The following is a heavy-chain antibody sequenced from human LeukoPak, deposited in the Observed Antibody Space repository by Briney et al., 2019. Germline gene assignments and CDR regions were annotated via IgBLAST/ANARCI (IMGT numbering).Heavy chain of an antibody. Sequence: GGSLRLSCAASGFTFSNYAMSWVRQAPGKGLEWVSAISGSGGATYYADSVKGRFTISRDNSKNTLYLQMTSLRAEDTAVYYCAKGGPWEVLNYWGQGTLVTVSS. D-gene: IGHD1-26*01. CDR2: ISGSGGAT. CDR3: AKGGPWEVLNY. V-gene: IGHV3-23*01. CDR1: GFTFSNYA. J-gene: IGHJ4*02.